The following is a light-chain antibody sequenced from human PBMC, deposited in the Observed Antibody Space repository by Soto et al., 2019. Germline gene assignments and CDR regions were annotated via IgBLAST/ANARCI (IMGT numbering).Light chain of an antibody. V-gene: IGLV1-44*01. CDR2: YDN. Sequence: QSALTQPPSASATPGQRVTISCSGSNSNIGSNTVNWYQRLPGTAPKLLIYYDNLRPSGVPDRISGSKSGTSASLAISGLQSDDEADYYCAAWDDCLNGRVFGTGTKVTVL. CDR3: AAWDDCLNGRV. CDR1: NSNIGSNT. J-gene: IGLJ1*01.